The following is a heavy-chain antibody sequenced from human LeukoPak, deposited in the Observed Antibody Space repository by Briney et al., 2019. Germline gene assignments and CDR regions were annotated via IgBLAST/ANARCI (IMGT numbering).Heavy chain of an antibody. V-gene: IGHV1-46*01. Sequence: ASVKVSCKASGYTFTSYYMLWVRQAPGQGLEWMGIINPSCGSTSYAQKFQGRVTMTRDMSTSTVYMELSSLRSEDTAVYYCARDYRLDRVFDYWGQGTLVTVSS. D-gene: IGHD1-1*01. J-gene: IGHJ4*02. CDR2: INPSCGST. CDR1: GYTFTSYY. CDR3: ARDYRLDRVFDY.